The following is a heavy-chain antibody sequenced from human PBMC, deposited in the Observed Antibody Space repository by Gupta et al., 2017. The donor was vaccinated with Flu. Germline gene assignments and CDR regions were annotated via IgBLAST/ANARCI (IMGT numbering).Heavy chain of an antibody. V-gene: IGHV5-51*01. Sequence: SPSFQGQVTISADKSISTAYLQWSSLKASDTAMYYCARLGGTVTTSYWVFNYWGQGTLVTVSS. CDR3: ARLGGTVTTSYWVFNY. D-gene: IGHD4-17*01. J-gene: IGHJ4*02.